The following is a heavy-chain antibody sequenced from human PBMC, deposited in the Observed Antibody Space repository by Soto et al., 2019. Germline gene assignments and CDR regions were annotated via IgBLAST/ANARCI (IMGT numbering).Heavy chain of an antibody. J-gene: IGHJ4*02. Sequence: GGSLRLSCAASGFTFSDYYMSWIRQAPGKGLEWVSYISSSGSTIYYADSVKGRFTISRDNAKNSLYLQMNSLRAEDTAVYYCARDSRGLSTSLWFGDPHDYWGQGTLVTVSS. CDR1: GFTFSDYY. CDR2: ISSSGSTI. D-gene: IGHD3-10*01. CDR3: ARDSRGLSTSLWFGDPHDY. V-gene: IGHV3-11*01.